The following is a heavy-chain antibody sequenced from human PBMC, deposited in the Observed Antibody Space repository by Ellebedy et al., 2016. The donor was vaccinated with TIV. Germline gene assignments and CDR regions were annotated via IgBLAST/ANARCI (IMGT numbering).Heavy chain of an antibody. CDR1: GFTFRNYG. CDR3: AKDTWFGESDY. D-gene: IGHD3-10*01. J-gene: IGHJ4*02. Sequence: GESLKISCEASGFTFRNYGMHWVRQAPGKGLEWLAVIWHDGSNEYYGDSVKGRFTISRDNSRNTLYLRMFSLRAEDTAVYNCAKDTWFGESDYWGQGTLVTVSS. V-gene: IGHV3-33*06. CDR2: IWHDGSNE.